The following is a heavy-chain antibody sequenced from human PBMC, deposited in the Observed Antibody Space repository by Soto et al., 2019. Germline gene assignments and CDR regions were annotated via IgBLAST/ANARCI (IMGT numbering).Heavy chain of an antibody. J-gene: IGHJ3*02. CDR2: IYYSGST. V-gene: IGHV4-59*01. CDR1: VGSISSYY. CDR3: ASGVLLGRARDDFER. Sequence: SETLALTCTVSVGSISSYYWSWIRQPPGKGLEWIGYIYYSGSTNYNPSLKSRVTISVDTSKNQFSLKLSSVTAADTAVYYCASGVLLGRARDDFERWGQG. D-gene: IGHD2-8*01.